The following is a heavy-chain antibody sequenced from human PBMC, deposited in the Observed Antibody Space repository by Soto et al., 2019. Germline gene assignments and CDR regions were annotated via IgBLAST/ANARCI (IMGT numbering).Heavy chain of an antibody. V-gene: IGHV3-66*01. J-gene: IGHJ5*01. Sequence: GGSLRLSCAASGFTVSSNHMSWVRQAPGKGLEWVSVIYSGGGTTYYADSVKGRFTISRDNSKNTLYLQMNSLRAEDTAVYYCAGDPGPLHDYGRDSWGQGTLVTVSS. CDR3: AGDPGPLHDYGRDS. CDR1: GFTVSSNH. CDR2: IYSGGGTT. D-gene: IGHD4-17*01.